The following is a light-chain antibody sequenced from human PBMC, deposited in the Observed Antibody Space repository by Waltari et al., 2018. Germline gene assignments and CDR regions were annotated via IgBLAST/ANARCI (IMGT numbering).Light chain of an antibody. V-gene: IGKV1-9*01. CDR2: AAS. CDR1: QCISSY. J-gene: IGKJ4*01. Sequence: DIQLTQSPSFLSASIGDRVTITCRASQCISSYLAWYQQKPGKAPKLLIYAASTLQSGVPSRFSGSVAGTEFTLTISSLQPEDFATYYCQELNTYPQSLTFGGGTKVEI. CDR3: QELNTYPQSLT.